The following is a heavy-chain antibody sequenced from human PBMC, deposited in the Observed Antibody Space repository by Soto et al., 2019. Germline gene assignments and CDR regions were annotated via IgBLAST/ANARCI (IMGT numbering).Heavy chain of an antibody. CDR3: ASSRYFDWLLAMGLDDY. J-gene: IGHJ4*02. CDR1: GFTFSDYY. V-gene: IGHV3-11*01. CDR2: ISSSGSTI. Sequence: QVQLVESGGGLVKPGGSLRLSCAASGFTFSDYYMSWIRQAPGKGLEWVSYISSSGSTIYYADSVKGRFTISRDNAKNSLYLQMNSVRAEDTAVYYCASSRYFDWLLAMGLDDYWGQGTLLTVSS. D-gene: IGHD3-9*01.